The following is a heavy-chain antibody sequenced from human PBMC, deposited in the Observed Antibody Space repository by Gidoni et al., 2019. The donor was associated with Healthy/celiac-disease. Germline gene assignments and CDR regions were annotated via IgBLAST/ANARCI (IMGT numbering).Heavy chain of an antibody. CDR3: ARDTTLMTQWELYFDY. J-gene: IGHJ4*02. V-gene: IGHV1-69*01. CDR1: GGTFSSYA. CDR2: IIPIFGTA. D-gene: IGHD1-26*01. Sequence: QVQLVQSGAEVKKPGSSVKVPCKASGGTFSSYAISWVRQAPGQGLEWMGGIIPIFGTANYAQKFQGRVTITADESTSTAYMELSSLRSEDTAVYYCARDTTLMTQWELYFDYWGQGTLVTVSS.